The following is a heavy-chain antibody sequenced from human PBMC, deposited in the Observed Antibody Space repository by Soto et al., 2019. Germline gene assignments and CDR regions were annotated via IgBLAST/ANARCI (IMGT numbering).Heavy chain of an antibody. J-gene: IGHJ6*02. Sequence: GASVKVSCKASGGTFSSYAISWVRQAPGQGLEWMGGIIPIFGTANYAQKFQGRVTITADESTSTAYMELSSLRSEDTAVYYCARALRSMDGYGDYKGYYYYYYGMDVWGQGTTVTVSS. CDR1: GGTFSSYA. CDR2: IIPIFGTA. CDR3: ARALRSMDGYGDYKGYYYYYYGMDV. V-gene: IGHV1-69*13. D-gene: IGHD4-17*01.